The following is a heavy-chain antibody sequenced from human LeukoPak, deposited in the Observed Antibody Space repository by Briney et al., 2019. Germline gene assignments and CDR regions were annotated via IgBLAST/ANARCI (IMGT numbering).Heavy chain of an antibody. Sequence: ASVKVSCKASGGTFSSYAISWVRQAPGQGLEWMGGIIPIFGTANYAQKFQGRVTITADESTSTAYMELSSLRSEDTAVYYCARGVLKAAAAPFYMDVWGKGTTVTISS. CDR2: IIPIFGTA. V-gene: IGHV1-69*13. CDR1: GGTFSSYA. D-gene: IGHD6-13*01. CDR3: ARGVLKAAAAPFYMDV. J-gene: IGHJ6*03.